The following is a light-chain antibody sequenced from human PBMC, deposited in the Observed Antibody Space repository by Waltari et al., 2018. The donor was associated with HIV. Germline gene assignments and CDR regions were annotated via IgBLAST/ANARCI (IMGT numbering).Light chain of an antibody. CDR1: QSISNW. CDR3: QQYNSYPLT. V-gene: IGKV1-5*03. J-gene: IGKJ3*01. CDR2: KSS. Sequence: DIQMTQSPSTLSASVGDRVTITCRASQSISNWLAWYQQKPGKAPQVLIYKSSRLESGVPSRFSGSGSGTEFTLTISSLQPDDFATYFCQQYNSYPLTFGPGTKLDI.